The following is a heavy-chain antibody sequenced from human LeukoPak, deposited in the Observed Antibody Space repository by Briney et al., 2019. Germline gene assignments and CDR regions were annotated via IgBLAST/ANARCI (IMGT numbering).Heavy chain of an antibody. J-gene: IGHJ4*02. CDR1: GYTFTGYY. CDR3: AREGHYYDSSGYLY. V-gene: IGHV1-18*04. Sequence: ASVKVSCKAFGYTFTGYYMHAVRQAPGQGLEWMGWISAYNGNTNYAQKLQGRVTMTTDTSTSTAYMELRSLRSDDTAVYYCAREGHYYDSSGYLYWGQGTLVTVSS. CDR2: ISAYNGNT. D-gene: IGHD3-22*01.